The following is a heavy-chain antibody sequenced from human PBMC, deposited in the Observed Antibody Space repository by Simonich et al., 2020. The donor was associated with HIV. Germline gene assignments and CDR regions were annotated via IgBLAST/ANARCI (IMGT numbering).Heavy chain of an antibody. V-gene: IGHV4-38-2*02. J-gene: IGHJ5*02. Sequence: QVQLQESGPGLVKPSETLSLTCAVSGYSISSGYYWGWIRQPPGKGLEGIGSIYHSGSTSYNPPLKSRVTISVDTSKNQFSLKLSSVTAADTAVYYCARDYYDSSGDNHFDPWGQGTLVTVSS. CDR1: GYSISSGYY. CDR3: ARDYYDSSGDNHFDP. D-gene: IGHD3-22*01. CDR2: IYHSGST.